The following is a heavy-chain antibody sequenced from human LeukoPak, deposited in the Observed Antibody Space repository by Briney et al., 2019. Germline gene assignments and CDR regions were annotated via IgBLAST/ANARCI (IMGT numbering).Heavy chain of an antibody. CDR2: IKSDGNIT. CDR3: GRSGDFWSGSGVAY. CDR1: GFTFSNYW. J-gene: IGHJ4*02. D-gene: IGHD3-3*01. V-gene: IGHV3-74*01. Sequence: PGGSLRLSCAASGFTFSNYWMYWVRQAPGKGLVWVSQIKSDGNITNYADSVKGQFTISRDNAKNMLFLQMNSLRAEDTAVYYCGRSGDFWSGSGVAYWGQGTLVTVSS.